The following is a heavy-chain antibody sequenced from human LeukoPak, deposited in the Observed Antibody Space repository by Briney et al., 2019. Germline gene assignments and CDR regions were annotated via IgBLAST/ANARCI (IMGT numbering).Heavy chain of an antibody. D-gene: IGHD2-15*01. CDR3: ARVHYCSGGSCPDAFDI. J-gene: IGHJ3*02. CDR1: GGSISSYY. V-gene: IGHV4-59*01. Sequence: SETLSLTCTVSGGSISSYYWSWIRQPPGKGLEWIGYIYYSGSTNYNPSLKSRVTISVDTSKNQSSLKLSSVTAADTAVYYCARVHYCSGGSCPDAFDIWGQGTMVTVSS. CDR2: IYYSGST.